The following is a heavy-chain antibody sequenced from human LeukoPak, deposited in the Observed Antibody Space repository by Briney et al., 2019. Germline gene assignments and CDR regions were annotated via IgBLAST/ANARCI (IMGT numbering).Heavy chain of an antibody. J-gene: IGHJ4*02. CDR3: ARDHLTLIGGVTPEDY. Sequence: PGGSLRLSCAASGFTFRTYWMSWVRQAPGKGLEWVANINQDESEKYYVESVKGRFTISRDNAKNSLYLQMNSLRVEDTAVYYCARDHLTLIGGVTPEDYWGQGTLITVSS. CDR1: GFTFRTYW. CDR2: INQDESEK. D-gene: IGHD3-10*01. V-gene: IGHV3-7*04.